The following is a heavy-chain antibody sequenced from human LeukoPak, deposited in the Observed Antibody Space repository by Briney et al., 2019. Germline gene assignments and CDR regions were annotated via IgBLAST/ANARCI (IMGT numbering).Heavy chain of an antibody. CDR2: ISSSGNTK. CDR1: GFTFSSDS. V-gene: IGHV3-48*02. J-gene: IGHJ4*02. Sequence: PGGSLRLSCAGSGFTFSSDSMNWVRQAPGKGLEWVSYISSSGNTKHYVDSVKGRFTISRDNAKNSVYLQMNSLRNEDTAVYYCARDVRPDYWGQGTLVTVST. D-gene: IGHD6-6*01. CDR3: ARDVRPDY.